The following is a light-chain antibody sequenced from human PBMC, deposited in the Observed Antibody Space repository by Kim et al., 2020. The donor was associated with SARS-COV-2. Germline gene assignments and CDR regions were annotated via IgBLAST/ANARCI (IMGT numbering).Light chain of an antibody. V-gene: IGKV3-20*01. CDR3: QQYGSLSWT. CDR2: GAS. Sequence: SPGERATLSSRASQSVSSSYLAWYQQKPGQAPRLLIYGASSRATGIPDRFSGSGSGTDLTLTISRLEPEDFAVYYCQQYGSLSWTFGQGTKVDIK. J-gene: IGKJ1*01. CDR1: QSVSSSY.